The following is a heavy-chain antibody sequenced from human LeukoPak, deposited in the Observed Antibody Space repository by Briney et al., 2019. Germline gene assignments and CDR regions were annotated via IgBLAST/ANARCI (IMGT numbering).Heavy chain of an antibody. CDR3: ARGYCSGGSCRPLDY. D-gene: IGHD2-15*01. CDR1: GGSISSGSYY. V-gene: IGHV4-61*02. J-gene: IGHJ4*02. CDR2: IYTSGST. Sequence: PSQTLSLTCTVSGGSISSGSYYWSWIRQPAGKGLEWIGRIYTSGSTNYNPSLKSRVTISVDTSKNQLSLKLSSVTAADTAVYYCARGYCSGGSCRPLDYWGQGTLVTVSS.